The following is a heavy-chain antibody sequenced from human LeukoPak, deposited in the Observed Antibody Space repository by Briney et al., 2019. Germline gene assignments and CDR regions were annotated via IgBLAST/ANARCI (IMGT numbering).Heavy chain of an antibody. CDR2: INPSGGST. J-gene: IGHJ3*02. V-gene: IGHV1-46*01. D-gene: IGHD3-9*01. CDR1: GYTFTSYY. CDR3: AGGLRYFDWPSSEASMGAFDI. Sequence: ASVKVSCKASGYTFTSYYMHWVRQAPGQGLEWMGIINPSGGSTSYAQKFQGRVTMTRDTSTSTVYMELSSLRTEDTAVYYCAGGLRYFDWPSSEASMGAFDIWGQGTMVTVSS.